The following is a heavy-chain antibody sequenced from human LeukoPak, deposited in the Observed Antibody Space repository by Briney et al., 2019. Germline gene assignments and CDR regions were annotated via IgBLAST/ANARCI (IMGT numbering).Heavy chain of an antibody. CDR2: INNSGST. CDR3: ARLYGNYQNYFDY. J-gene: IGHJ4*02. Sequence: SETLSLTCAVYGGSFSGYYWNWIRQPPGKGLEWIGEINNSGSTNYNPSLKSRVTISRDTSKNQFSLKLSSVTAADTAVYYCARLYGNYQNYFDYWGQGTLVTVSS. CDR1: GGSFSGYY. D-gene: IGHD1-7*01. V-gene: IGHV4-34*01.